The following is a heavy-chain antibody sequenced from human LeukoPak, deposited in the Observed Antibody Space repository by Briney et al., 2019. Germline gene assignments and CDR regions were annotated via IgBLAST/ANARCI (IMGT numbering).Heavy chain of an antibody. J-gene: IGHJ6*02. CDR3: ARDGPISVVPLDV. D-gene: IGHD2-2*01. CDR1: GGSISSGGYY. CDR2: IYYSGST. Sequence: SSETLSLTCTVSGGSISSGGYYWSWIRQHPGKGLEWIGYIYYSGSTYYNPSLKSRVTISVDTSKNQFSLKLSSVTAADTAVYYCARDGPISVVPLDVWGQGTTVTVS. V-gene: IGHV4-31*03.